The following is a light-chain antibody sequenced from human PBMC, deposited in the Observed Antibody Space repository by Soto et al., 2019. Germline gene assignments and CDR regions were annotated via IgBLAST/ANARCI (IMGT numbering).Light chain of an antibody. J-gene: IGKJ5*01. CDR2: AAS. CDR3: QQLNSYPIT. CDR1: QSSSSW. V-gene: IGKV1-5*01. Sequence: DIQMTQSPSILSASVGDRVTITCRASQSSSSWLAWYQQKPGKAPKLLIYAASTLQSGVPSRFSGSGSGTDFTLTISSLQSEDFATYYCQQLNSYPITFGQGTRLEIK.